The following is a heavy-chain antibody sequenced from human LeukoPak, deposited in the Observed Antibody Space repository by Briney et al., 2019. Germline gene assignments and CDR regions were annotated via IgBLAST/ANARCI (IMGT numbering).Heavy chain of an antibody. CDR2: IYTSGST. V-gene: IGHV4-4*07. CDR3: ARVGRVFGVVRMDV. CDR1: GGSISSYY. Sequence: SETLCLTCTVSGGSISSYYWSWIRQPAGKGLEWIGRIYTSGSTNYNPSLKSRVTMSVDTSKNQFSLKLSSVTAADTAVYYCARVGRVFGVVRMDVWGKGTTVTVSS. D-gene: IGHD3-3*01. J-gene: IGHJ6*03.